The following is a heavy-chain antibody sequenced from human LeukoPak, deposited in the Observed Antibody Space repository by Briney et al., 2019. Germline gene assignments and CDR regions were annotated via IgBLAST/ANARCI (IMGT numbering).Heavy chain of an antibody. V-gene: IGHV3-23*01. D-gene: IGHD6-19*01. J-gene: IGHJ4*02. CDR3: AKDSSGWYAGY. Sequence: GGSLRLSCAASGFTFSSYWMSWVRQAPGKGLEWVSAISGSGGSTYYADSVKGRFTISRDNSKNTLYLQMNSLRAEDTAVYYCAKDSSGWYAGYWGQGTLVTVSS. CDR2: ISGSGGST. CDR1: GFTFSSYW.